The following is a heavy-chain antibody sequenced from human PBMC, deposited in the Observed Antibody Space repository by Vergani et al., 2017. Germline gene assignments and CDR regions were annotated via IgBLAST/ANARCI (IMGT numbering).Heavy chain of an antibody. CDR2: INPSGGST. CDR3: ARGRTYYYYMDV. Sequence: QVQLVQSGAEVKKPGASVKVSCKASGYPFTSYYMHWLPQAPGQGLEWLGIINPSGGSTTSAQKFKGRVTMTRDTSTSTVYMELSRLRSEDTAVYYWARGRTYYYYMDVWGKGTTVTVSS. CDR1: GYPFTSYY. V-gene: IGHV1-46*01. J-gene: IGHJ6*03.